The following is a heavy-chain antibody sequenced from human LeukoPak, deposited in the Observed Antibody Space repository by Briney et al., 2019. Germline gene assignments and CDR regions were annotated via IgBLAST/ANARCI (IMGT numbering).Heavy chain of an antibody. CDR3: ARGGSSSFYRNWFDP. CDR1: GGSISSYY. V-gene: IGHV4-59*01. CDR2: IYYSGST. J-gene: IGHJ5*02. Sequence: SETLSLTCTVSGGSISSYYWSWIRQPPGKGLEWIGYIYYSGSTNYNPSLKSRVTISVDTSKNQFSLKLSSVTAADTAVYYCARGGSSSFYRNWFDPWGQGTLVTVSS. D-gene: IGHD6-6*01.